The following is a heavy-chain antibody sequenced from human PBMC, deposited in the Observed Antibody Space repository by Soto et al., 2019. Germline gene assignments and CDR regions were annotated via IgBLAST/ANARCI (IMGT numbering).Heavy chain of an antibody. D-gene: IGHD6-6*01. CDR2: INPNSGGT. V-gene: IGHV1-2*02. CDR3: ARGRQQLVENWFDP. CDR1: GYTFTGYY. Sequence: ASVKVYCKASGYTFTGYYMHWVRQAPGQGLEWMGWINPNSGGTNYAQKFQGRVTMTRDTSISTAYMELSRLRSDDTAVYYCARGRQQLVENWFDPCGQGTLVTVSS. J-gene: IGHJ5*02.